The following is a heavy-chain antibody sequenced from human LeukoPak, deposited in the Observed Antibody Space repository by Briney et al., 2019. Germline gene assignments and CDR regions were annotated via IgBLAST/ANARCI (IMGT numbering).Heavy chain of an antibody. CDR1: GFTFSSYS. V-gene: IGHV3-21*01. D-gene: IGHD3-22*01. J-gene: IGHJ4*02. CDR2: ISSSSSYI. CDR3: ARSSYDSRGYYYGVFDY. Sequence: PGGSLRLSCAASGFTFSSYSMNWVRQAPGKGLEWVSSISSSSSYIYYADSVKGRFPISRDKAKNSLYLQMNSLRAEDTAVYYCARSSYDSRGYYYGVFDYWGQGTLVTVSS.